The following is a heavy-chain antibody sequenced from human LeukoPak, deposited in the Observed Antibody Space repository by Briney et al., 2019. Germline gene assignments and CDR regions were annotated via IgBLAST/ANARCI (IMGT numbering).Heavy chain of an antibody. CDR2: ISSSSSYI. CDR1: GFTFSSYS. J-gene: IGHJ3*01. V-gene: IGHV3-21*01. D-gene: IGHD3-22*01. Sequence: GGSLRLSCAASGFTFSSYSMNWVRQAPGKGLEWVSSISSSSSYIYYADSVKGRFTISRDNAKNSLYLQMNSLRAEDTAVYYCARDDSGSTDAFDYWGQGTMVTVSS. CDR3: ARDDSGSTDAFDY.